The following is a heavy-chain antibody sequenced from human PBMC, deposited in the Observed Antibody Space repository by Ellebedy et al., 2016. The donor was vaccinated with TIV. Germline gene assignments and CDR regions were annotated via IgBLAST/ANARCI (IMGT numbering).Heavy chain of an antibody. CDR2: IWYAGVNI. CDR1: GFSFSIYG. V-gene: IGHV3-33*01. J-gene: IGHJ4*02. D-gene: IGHD3-22*01. Sequence: GESLKISCEASGFSFSIYGMHWVRQAPGKGLERVAVIWYAGVNIYYTASVKGRFTISRDNSQNTLYLQMNRLRADDTAVYYCVLARFYYDGTVDYWGKGTLVTVSS. CDR3: VLARFYYDGTVDY.